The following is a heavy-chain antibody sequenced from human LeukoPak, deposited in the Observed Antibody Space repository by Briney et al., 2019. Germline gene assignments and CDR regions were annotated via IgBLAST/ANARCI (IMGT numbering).Heavy chain of an antibody. D-gene: IGHD3-16*01. CDR2: IYHSGST. J-gene: IGHJ4*02. CDR1: GYSISSGYY. CDR3: ARGGTYYDYVPSG. Sequence: TSETLSVICAVSGYSISSGYYWGWIRQPPGKGLEWIGSIYHSGSTYYNPSLKSRVTISVDTSKNQFSLKLSSVTAADTAVYYCARGGTYYDYVPSGWGQGTLVTVSS. V-gene: IGHV4-38-2*01.